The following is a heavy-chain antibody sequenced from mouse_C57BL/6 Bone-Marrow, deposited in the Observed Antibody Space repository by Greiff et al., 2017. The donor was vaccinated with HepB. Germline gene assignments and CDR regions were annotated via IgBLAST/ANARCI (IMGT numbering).Heavy chain of an antibody. CDR1: GFTFSSYG. Sequence: EVQRVESGGDLVKPGGSLKLSCAASGFTFSSYGMSWVRQTPDKRLEWVATISSGGSYTYYPDSVKGRFTISRDNAKNTLYLQMSSLKSEDTAMYYCARQGLRWYFDVWGTGTTVTVSS. CDR2: ISSGGSYT. J-gene: IGHJ1*03. D-gene: IGHD3-1*01. CDR3: ARQGLRWYFDV. V-gene: IGHV5-6*01.